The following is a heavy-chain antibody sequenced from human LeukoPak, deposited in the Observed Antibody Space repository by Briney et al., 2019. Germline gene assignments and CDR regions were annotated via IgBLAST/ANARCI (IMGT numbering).Heavy chain of an antibody. Sequence: SVKVSCKASGGTFSSYAISWVRQAPGQGLEWMGGIIPIFGTANYAQKFQGRVTITADESTSTAYMELSSLRSEDTAVYYCARGGYSSSWENWFDPWGQGTLVTVSS. V-gene: IGHV1-69*13. CDR2: IIPIFGTA. CDR3: ARGGYSSSWENWFDP. D-gene: IGHD6-13*01. J-gene: IGHJ5*02. CDR1: GGTFSSYA.